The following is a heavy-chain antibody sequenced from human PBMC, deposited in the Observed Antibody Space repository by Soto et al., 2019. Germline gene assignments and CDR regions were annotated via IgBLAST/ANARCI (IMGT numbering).Heavy chain of an antibody. CDR1: GFTFSSYG. CDR3: AKAPEKGDGYNYFDY. Sequence: GGSLRLSCAASGFTFSSYGMHWVRQAPGKGLEWVAVISYDGSNKYYADSVKGRFTISRDNSKNTLYLQMNSLRAEDTAVYYCAKAPEKGDGYNYFDYWGQGTLVTVSS. CDR2: ISYDGSNK. V-gene: IGHV3-30*18. J-gene: IGHJ4*02. D-gene: IGHD5-12*01.